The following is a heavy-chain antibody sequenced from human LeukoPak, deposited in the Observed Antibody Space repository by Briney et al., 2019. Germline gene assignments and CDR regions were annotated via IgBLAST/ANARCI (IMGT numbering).Heavy chain of an antibody. CDR1: GYSFTSYW. Sequence: PGESLKISCKGSGYSFTSYWIGWVRQMPGKGLEWMGIIYPGDSDTRYSPSFQGQVTISADKSISPAYLQWSSLKASDTAMYYCARHPHGGYCSGGSCFRTDYYYYMDVWGKGTTVTVSS. J-gene: IGHJ6*03. CDR2: IYPGDSDT. V-gene: IGHV5-51*01. D-gene: IGHD2-15*01. CDR3: ARHPHGGYCSGGSCFRTDYYYYMDV.